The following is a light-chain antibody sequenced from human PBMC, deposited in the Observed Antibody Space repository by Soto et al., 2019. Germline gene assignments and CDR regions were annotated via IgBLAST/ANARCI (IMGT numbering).Light chain of an antibody. CDR1: QSVSNN. CDR2: GAS. V-gene: IGKV3D-15*01. CDR3: QQYRNWPQGT. J-gene: IGKJ1*01. Sequence: ESVFTQSPGTLSLSPGERATLSCRASQSVSNNYLAWYQQKPGQAPRLLIYGASNRATGIPARFSGSGSGTEFTLTISSLQSEDFAVYYCQQYRNWPQGTFGQGTKVDIK.